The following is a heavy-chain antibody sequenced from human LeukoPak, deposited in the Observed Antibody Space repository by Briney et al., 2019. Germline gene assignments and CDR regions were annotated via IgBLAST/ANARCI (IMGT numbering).Heavy chain of an antibody. Sequence: GGPLRLSCAASGFTFSSYAMSWVRQAPGKGLEWVSAIGGSGGSTYYADSVKGRFTISRDNSKNTLYLQMNSLRAEDTAVYYCAKDTWIQLWFSIDYWGQGTLVTVSS. J-gene: IGHJ4*02. V-gene: IGHV3-23*01. CDR1: GFTFSSYA. CDR3: AKDTWIQLWFSIDY. CDR2: IGGSGGST. D-gene: IGHD5-18*01.